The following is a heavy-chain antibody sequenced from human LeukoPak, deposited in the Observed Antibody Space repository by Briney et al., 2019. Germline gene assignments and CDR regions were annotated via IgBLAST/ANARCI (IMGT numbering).Heavy chain of an antibody. CDR3: ARDSLPGYDFWSGSPHGAFDI. V-gene: IGHV4-4*07. CDR1: GGSISSYY. J-gene: IGHJ3*02. D-gene: IGHD3-3*01. Sequence: SETLSLTCTVSGGSISSYYWSWIRQPAGKGLEWIGRIYTSGSTNYSPSLKSRVTMSVDTSKNQFSLKLSSVTAADTAVYYCARDSLPGYDFWSGSPHGAFDIWGQGTMVTVSS. CDR2: IYTSGST.